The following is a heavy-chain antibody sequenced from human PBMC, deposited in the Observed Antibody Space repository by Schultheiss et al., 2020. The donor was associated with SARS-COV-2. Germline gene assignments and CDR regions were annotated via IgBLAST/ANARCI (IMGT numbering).Heavy chain of an antibody. CDR3: TRTGTGGYCSGGSCYPDDYDGMDV. D-gene: IGHD2-15*01. V-gene: IGHV3-11*01. Sequence: GGSLRLSCAASGFTVSSNYMSWIRQAPGKGLEWVSYISSSGSTIYYADTVKGRFTISRDNAKNSLYLQMNSLRAEDTAVYYCTRTGTGGYCSGGSCYPDDYDGMDVWGQGTTVTVSS. CDR1: GFTVSSNY. CDR2: ISSSGSTI. J-gene: IGHJ6*02.